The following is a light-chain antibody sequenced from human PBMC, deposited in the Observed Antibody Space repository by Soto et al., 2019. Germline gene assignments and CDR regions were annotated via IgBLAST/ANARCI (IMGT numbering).Light chain of an antibody. CDR1: RSLLSTPDNKYY. CDR2: GAS. Sequence: DIVMTQSPDSLAVSLGERATINCKSSRSLLSTPDNKYYLGWYQQRPGQPPNLLIYGASTRESGVPDRFSGSGSGTDFTLAISSVQAEDVAVYYCQQYLDPPPFMHTFGQGTNLEIK. CDR3: QQYLDPPPFMHT. V-gene: IGKV4-1*01. J-gene: IGKJ2*01.